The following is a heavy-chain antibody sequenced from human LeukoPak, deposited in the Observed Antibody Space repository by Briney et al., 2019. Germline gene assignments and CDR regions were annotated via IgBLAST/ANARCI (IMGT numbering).Heavy chain of an antibody. CDR2: ISSSSSYI. CDR1: GFTFSNYN. V-gene: IGHV3-21*01. D-gene: IGHD3-10*01. Sequence: PGGSLRLSCAAPGFTFSNYNMNWVRQAPGKGLEWVSSISSSSSYIYYADSVKGRFTISRDNAKNSLYLQMNSLRAEDTAVYYCASSITMLQGEYWGQGILVTVSS. CDR3: ASSITMLQGEY. J-gene: IGHJ4*02.